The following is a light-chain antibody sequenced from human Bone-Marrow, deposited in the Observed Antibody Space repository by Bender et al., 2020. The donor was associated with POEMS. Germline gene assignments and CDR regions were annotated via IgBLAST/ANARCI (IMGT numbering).Light chain of an antibody. Sequence: QSALTQPRSVSGSPGQSVTISCTGTSSDVGGYNYVSWYQQHPGKAPKLMIFDVSKRPSGVPNRFSGSKSGNTASLTVSGLQAEDEADYYCSSYAGNGNVLFGGGTKLTVL. CDR1: SSDVGGYNY. CDR3: SSYAGNGNVL. J-gene: IGLJ2*01. CDR2: DVS. V-gene: IGLV2-11*01.